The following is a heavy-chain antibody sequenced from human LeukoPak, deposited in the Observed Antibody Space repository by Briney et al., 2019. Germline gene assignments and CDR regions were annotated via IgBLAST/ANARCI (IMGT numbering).Heavy chain of an antibody. CDR1: GGSISSSSYY. CDR2: IYYSGST. Sequence: SETLSLTCTVSGGSISSSSYYWGWIRQPPGKGLEWIGSIYYSGSTYYNPSLKSRVTISVDTSKNQFSLKLSSVTAADTAVYYCAREVDGVDYWGQGTLVTVSS. CDR3: AREVDGVDY. V-gene: IGHV4-39*07. D-gene: IGHD2-8*01. J-gene: IGHJ4*02.